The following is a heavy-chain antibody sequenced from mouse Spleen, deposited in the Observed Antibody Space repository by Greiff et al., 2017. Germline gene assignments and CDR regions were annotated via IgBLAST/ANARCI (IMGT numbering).Heavy chain of an antibody. D-gene: IGHD4-1*01. J-gene: IGHJ1*01. CDR3: ARRKLGRGWYFDV. CDR1: GYTFTTYP. CDR2: FHPYNDDT. Sequence: QVQLKESGAELVKPGASVKMSCKASGYTFTTYPIEWMKQNHGKSLEWIGNFHPYNDDTKYNEKFKGKATLTVEKSSSTVYLELSRLTSDDSAVYYCARRKLGRGWYFDVWGAGTTVTVSS. V-gene: IGHV1-47*01.